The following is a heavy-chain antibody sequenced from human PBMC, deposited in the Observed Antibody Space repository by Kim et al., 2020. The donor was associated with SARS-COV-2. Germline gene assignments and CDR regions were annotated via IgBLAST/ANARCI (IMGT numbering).Heavy chain of an antibody. V-gene: IGHV3-15*01. J-gene: IGHJ4*02. Sequence: YAQPRKGRFTIARDDSKSTFSLQMNSLKSEETAMYYCTTEALPGKYYFDYWGRGTLVTVSS. CDR3: TTEALPGKYYFDY.